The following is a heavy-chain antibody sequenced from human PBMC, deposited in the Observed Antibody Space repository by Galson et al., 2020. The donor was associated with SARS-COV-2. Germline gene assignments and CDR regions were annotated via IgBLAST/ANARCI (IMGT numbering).Heavy chain of an antibody. CDR2: IYTSGST. Sequence: SETLSLTCTVFGGSISSGSYYWSWIRQPAGKGLEWIGRIYTSGSTNYNPSLKSRVTISVDTSKNQFSLKLSSVTAADTAVYYCARAPGISTRVVYYYYGMDVWGQGTTVTVSS. D-gene: IGHD3-3*01. J-gene: IGHJ6*02. CDR1: GGSISSGSYY. CDR3: ARAPGISTRVVYYYYGMDV. V-gene: IGHV4-61*02.